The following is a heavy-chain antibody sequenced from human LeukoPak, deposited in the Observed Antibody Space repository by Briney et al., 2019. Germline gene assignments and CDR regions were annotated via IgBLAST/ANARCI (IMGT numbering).Heavy chain of an antibody. Sequence: SETLSLSCTVSGDSVTSSSYSWGWIRQSPGKGLEWIGTIYYYGSSNYNPSLKSRFTLSVDTSKNQFSLNLSSATAADTAVFYCARLSTWNDGVDVFDIWGQGTMVTVSS. CDR3: ARLSTWNDGVDVFDI. D-gene: IGHD1-1*01. V-gene: IGHV4-39*07. J-gene: IGHJ3*02. CDR2: IYYYGSS. CDR1: GDSVTSSSYS.